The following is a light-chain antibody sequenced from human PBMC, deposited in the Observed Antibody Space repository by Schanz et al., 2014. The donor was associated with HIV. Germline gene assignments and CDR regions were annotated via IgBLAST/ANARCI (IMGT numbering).Light chain of an antibody. J-gene: IGLJ2*01. CDR2: DVS. Sequence: QSVLTQPASVSGSPGQSITISCTGTSSDVGGYNYVAWYQQHPGKAPKLMIYDVSDRPSGVSNRFSGSKSGNTASLTISGLLAEDEADYHCSSYSSSSTLIFGGGTKLTVL. CDR3: SSYSSSSTLI. CDR1: SSDVGGYNY. V-gene: IGLV2-14*03.